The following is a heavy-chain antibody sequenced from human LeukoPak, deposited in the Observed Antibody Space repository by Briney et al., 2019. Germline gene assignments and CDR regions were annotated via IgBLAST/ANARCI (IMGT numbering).Heavy chain of an antibody. V-gene: IGHV3-53*01. J-gene: IGHJ4*02. CDR3: ARWYCSTTNCYYDY. Sequence: GGSLRLSCAASGFTVSNNYMSWVRQAPGKGLEWVSFIYNTGDTYYADSVRGRFTISRDKSKNTLYLQMHSLRAEDTAVYYCARWYCSTTNCYYDYWGQGTLVTVSS. CDR2: IYNTGDT. CDR1: GFTVSNNY. D-gene: IGHD2-2*01.